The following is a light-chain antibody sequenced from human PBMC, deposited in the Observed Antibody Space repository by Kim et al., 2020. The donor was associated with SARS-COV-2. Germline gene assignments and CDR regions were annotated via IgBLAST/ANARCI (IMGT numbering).Light chain of an antibody. CDR3: QELNTFPLT. Sequence: ASVGDRVTITCRASEYIYTWVAWYQQQPGKAPKLLISGASNLQPGVPPRFSASGSGTDFTLTISRLQPEDFATYYCQELNTFPLTFGGGTKVDIK. CDR2: GAS. V-gene: IGKV1-12*01. CDR1: EYIYTW. J-gene: IGKJ4*01.